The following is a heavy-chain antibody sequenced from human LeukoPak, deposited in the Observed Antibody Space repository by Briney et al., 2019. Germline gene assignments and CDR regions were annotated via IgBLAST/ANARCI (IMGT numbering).Heavy chain of an antibody. CDR1: GFTFSTYS. J-gene: IGHJ4*02. CDR2: IKQDGSEK. D-gene: IGHD5-18*01. Sequence: GGSLRLSCEASGFTFSTYSMSWVRQAPGKGPAWVANIKQDGSEKSYVDSVKGRFTISSDNAKNSLYLQMNSLRAEDTAMYYCERGGYLYGDWGQGTLVTVSS. CDR3: ERGGYLYGD. V-gene: IGHV3-7*05.